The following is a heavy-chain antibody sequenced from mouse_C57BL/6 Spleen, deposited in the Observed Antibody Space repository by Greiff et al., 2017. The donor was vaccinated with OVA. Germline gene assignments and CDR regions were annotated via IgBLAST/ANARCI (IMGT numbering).Heavy chain of an antibody. CDR2: ISSGSSTI. J-gene: IGHJ3*01. CDR1: GFTFSDYG. D-gene: IGHD2-3*01. V-gene: IGHV5-17*01. Sequence: EVKLEESGGGLVKPGGSLKLSCAASGFTFSDYGMHWVRQAPEKGLEWVAYISSGSSTIYYADTVKGRFTISRDNAKNTLFLQMTSLRSEDTAMYYCARPFDDYSAWFAYWGQGTLVTVSA. CDR3: ARPFDDYSAWFAY.